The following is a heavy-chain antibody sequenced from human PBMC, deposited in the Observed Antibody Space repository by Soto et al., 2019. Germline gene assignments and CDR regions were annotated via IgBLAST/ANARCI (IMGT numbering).Heavy chain of an antibody. D-gene: IGHD6-19*01. CDR2: IYYSGST. V-gene: IGHV4-59*12. Sequence: TLSLTCTVSGGSISSYYWSWFRQPPGKGLEWIGFIYYSGSTYYNPSLKSRVTISVDTPKNQFSLKLSSVTAADTAVYYCARAGDSSGPVALGYWGQGTLVTVSS. CDR3: ARAGDSSGPVALGY. J-gene: IGHJ4*02. CDR1: GGSISSYY.